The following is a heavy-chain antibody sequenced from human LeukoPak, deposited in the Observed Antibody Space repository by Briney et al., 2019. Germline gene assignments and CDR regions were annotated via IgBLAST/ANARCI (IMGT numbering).Heavy chain of an antibody. CDR2: ISGDGGST. V-gene: IGHV3-43*02. CDR1: GFTFDVYA. CDR3: AGGSYYYYYYGMDV. Sequence: QPGGSLRLSCAASGFTFDVYAMHWVRQAPGKGLEWVSLISGDGGSTYYADSVKGRFTISRDNSKNSLYLQMNSLRTEDTALYYCAGGSYYYYYYGMDVWGQGTTVTVSS. D-gene: IGHD1-26*01. J-gene: IGHJ6*02.